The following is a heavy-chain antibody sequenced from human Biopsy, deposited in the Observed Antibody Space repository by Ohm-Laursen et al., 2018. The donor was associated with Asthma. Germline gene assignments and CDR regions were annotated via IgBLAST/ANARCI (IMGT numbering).Heavy chain of an antibody. CDR1: SGSGGYMRSGNYY. V-gene: IGHV4-39*01. CDR2: IYYSGTT. Sequence: SETLSLTCSLSSGSGGYMRSGNYYWGWIRQPPGKGLEWIGSIYYSGTTYYNPSLESRVTVPADTSKKQFSLKLTSVTAADTAVYYCVRGSSSWHHGPFHYYYGLDVWGQGTTATVSS. CDR3: VRGSSSWHHGPFHYYYGLDV. J-gene: IGHJ6*02. D-gene: IGHD6-13*01.